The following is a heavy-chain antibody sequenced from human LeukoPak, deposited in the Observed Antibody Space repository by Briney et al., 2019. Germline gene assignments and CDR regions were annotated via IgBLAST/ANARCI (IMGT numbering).Heavy chain of an antibody. J-gene: IGHJ3*02. V-gene: IGHV1-2*02. CDR2: INPNSGGT. Sequence: GASVKVSCKASGYTFTGYYMHWVRQAPGQGLEWMGWINPNSGGTNYAQKFQGRVTMTRDTSISTAYMELSRLRSDDTAVYYCARVCSSTSCGAFDIWGQGTMVTVSS. CDR3: ARVCSSTSCGAFDI. D-gene: IGHD2-2*01. CDR1: GYTFTGYY.